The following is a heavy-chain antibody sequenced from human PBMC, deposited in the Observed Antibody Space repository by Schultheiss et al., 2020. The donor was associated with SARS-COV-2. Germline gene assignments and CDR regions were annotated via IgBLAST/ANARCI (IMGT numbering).Heavy chain of an antibody. J-gene: IGHJ4*02. Sequence: GGSLRLSCAASGFSFSETWMSWVRQAPGKGLEWVGRIKSKTDGGTTDYAAPVKGRFTISRDDSKNTLYLQMNSLKTEDTAVYYCTTVSYYYDSSGYGYDYWGQGTLVTVSS. V-gene: IGHV3-15*01. CDR3: TTVSYYYDSSGYGYDY. CDR2: IKSKTDGGTT. D-gene: IGHD3-22*01. CDR1: GFSFSETW.